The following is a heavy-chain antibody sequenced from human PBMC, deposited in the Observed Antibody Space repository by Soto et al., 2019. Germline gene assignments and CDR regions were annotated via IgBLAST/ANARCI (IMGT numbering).Heavy chain of an antibody. J-gene: IGHJ6*02. V-gene: IGHV3-30-3*01. Sequence: QVQLVESGGGVVQPGRSLRLSCAASGFTFSSYAMHWVRQAPGKGLEWVAVISYDGSNKYYADSVKGRFTISRDNSKNTLYLQMNSLRAEDTAVYYCARGIAVAGTGYYDGMDVWGQGTTVTVSS. CDR3: ARGIAVAGTGYYDGMDV. CDR1: GFTFSSYA. D-gene: IGHD6-19*01. CDR2: ISYDGSNK.